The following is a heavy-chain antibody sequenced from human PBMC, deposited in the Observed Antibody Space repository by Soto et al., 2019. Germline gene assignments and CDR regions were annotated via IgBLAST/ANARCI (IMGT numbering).Heavy chain of an antibody. Sequence: SETLSLTCTVSGASISNSFYYWGWIRQPPGKGLEWIGSIHYSGSTYYNPSLNSRVTISVDTSKNQFSLKVSSVTAADTAVYYCARLKVVTETLFQHWGQGTLVTVSS. CDR3: ARLKVVTETLFQH. V-gene: IGHV4-39*01. J-gene: IGHJ1*01. D-gene: IGHD3-22*01. CDR1: GASISNSFYY. CDR2: IHYSGST.